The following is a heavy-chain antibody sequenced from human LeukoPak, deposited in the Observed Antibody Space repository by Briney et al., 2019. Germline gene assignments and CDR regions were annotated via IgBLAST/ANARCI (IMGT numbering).Heavy chain of an antibody. Sequence: GGSLRLSCAASGFSVSDSYMNWVRQAPGKGLEWVSVIYSGGSTYYADSVQGRFTISRDNSNNTLYLQMNSLRVGDTAVYYCARDGAGFDYWGQGILVTVSS. CDR3: ARDGAGFDY. J-gene: IGHJ4*02. V-gene: IGHV3-53*01. CDR1: GFSVSDSY. D-gene: IGHD6-13*01. CDR2: IYSGGST.